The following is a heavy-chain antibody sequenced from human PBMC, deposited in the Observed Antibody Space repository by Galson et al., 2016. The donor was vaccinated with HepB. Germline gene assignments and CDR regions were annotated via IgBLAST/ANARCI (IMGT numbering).Heavy chain of an antibody. CDR2: IYHGGNDK. J-gene: IGHJ4*02. CDR1: GFAFGTYG. Sequence: SLRLSCAASGFAFGTYGMHWVRQTPGKGLEWVAGIYHGGNDKFYGNSVKGRFTNSRDNSESKVFLQMSSLRPEDTAVYYCARFPYPFSHGGVVDYWGQGTLVTVAS. CDR3: ARFPYPFSHGGVVDY. V-gene: IGHV3-33*01. D-gene: IGHD3-16*01.